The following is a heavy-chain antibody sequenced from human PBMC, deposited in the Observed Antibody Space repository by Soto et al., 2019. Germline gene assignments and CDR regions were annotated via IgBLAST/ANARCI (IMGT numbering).Heavy chain of an antibody. CDR1: GGSISSGGYY. V-gene: IGHV4-31*03. D-gene: IGHD3-10*01. J-gene: IGHJ6*02. Sequence: QVQLQESGPGLVKPSQTLSLTCTVSGGSISSGGYYWSWIRQHPGKGLEWIGYIYYSGSTYYNPSLKSRVTISVDTSKNQFSLKLSSVTAADTAVYYSARESKYYYGSGSYYYYYGMDVWGQGTTVTVSS. CDR3: ARESKYYYGSGSYYYYYGMDV. CDR2: IYYSGST.